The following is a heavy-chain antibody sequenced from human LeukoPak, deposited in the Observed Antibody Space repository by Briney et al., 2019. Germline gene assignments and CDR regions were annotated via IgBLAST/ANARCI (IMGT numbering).Heavy chain of an antibody. CDR2: IIPIFGTA. D-gene: IGHD3-9*01. CDR1: GGTFSSYA. Sequence: SVKVSCKASGGTFSSYAISWVRQAPGQGLEWMGGIIPIFGTANYAQKFQGRVTITTDESTSTAYMELSSLRSEDTAVYYCARGLVIDYYYYYMDVWGKGTTVTVSS. J-gene: IGHJ6*03. V-gene: IGHV1-69*05. CDR3: ARGLVIDYYYYYMDV.